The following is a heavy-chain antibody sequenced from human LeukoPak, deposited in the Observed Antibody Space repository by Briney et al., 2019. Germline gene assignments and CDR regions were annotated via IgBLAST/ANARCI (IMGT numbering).Heavy chain of an antibody. Sequence: PSETLSLTCTVSGGSISNYYWSWIRQPAGKRLEWLGRIYSSGSTNYNPSLESRVTVSVDTSKNQFSLKLSSVTAADTAVYYCAREHMVREVINRWGQGALVTVSS. V-gene: IGHV4-4*07. CDR1: GGSISNYY. D-gene: IGHD3-10*01. J-gene: IGHJ4*02. CDR3: AREHMVREVINR. CDR2: IYSSGST.